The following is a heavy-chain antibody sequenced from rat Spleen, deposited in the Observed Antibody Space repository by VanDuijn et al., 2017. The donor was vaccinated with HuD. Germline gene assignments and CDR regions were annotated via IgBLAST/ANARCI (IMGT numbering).Heavy chain of an antibody. CDR2: MNPDGSST. CDR1: GFIFSNYD. CDR3: ARTGFAY. V-gene: IGHV5-35*01. Sequence: EVQLVESGGGLVQPGRSLKLSCAASGFIFSNYDMAWVRQAPGTGLEWVATMNPDGSSTYYPDTVKGRFVISKDNAKNTGYLQMKNLRSEDTAMYYCARTGFAYWGQGTLVTVSS. J-gene: IGHJ3*01.